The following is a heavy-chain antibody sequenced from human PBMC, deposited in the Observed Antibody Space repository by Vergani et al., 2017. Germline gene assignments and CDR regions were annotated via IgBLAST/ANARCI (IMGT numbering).Heavy chain of an antibody. V-gene: IGHV3-49*03. CDR3: TRVSHGSGYSSGWYYFDY. CDR1: GFTFGDYA. D-gene: IGHD6-19*01. CDR2: IRSKAYGGTT. J-gene: IGHJ4*02. Sequence: EVQLVESGGGLVQPGRSLRLSCTASGFTFGDYAMSWFRQAPGKGLEWVGFIRSKAYGGTTEYAASVKGRFTISRDDSKSIAYLQMNSLKTEDTAVYYCTRVSHGSGYSSGWYYFDYWGQGTLVTVSS.